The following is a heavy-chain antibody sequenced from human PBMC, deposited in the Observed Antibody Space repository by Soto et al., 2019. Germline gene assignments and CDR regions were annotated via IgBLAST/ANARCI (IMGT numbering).Heavy chain of an antibody. CDR3: ARWWSGSRQGFDP. D-gene: IGHD3-3*01. CDR2: IYYSGST. Sequence: QVQLQESGPGLVKPSQTLSLTCTVSGGSISSGDYYWSWLRQHQGKGLEWIGYIYYSGSTYYNPSLKSRVNISVDTSKHQFSLKLSSVTAADKAVYYCARWWSGSRQGFDPWGQGTLVTVSS. J-gene: IGHJ5*02. CDR1: GGSISSGDYY. V-gene: IGHV4-31*03.